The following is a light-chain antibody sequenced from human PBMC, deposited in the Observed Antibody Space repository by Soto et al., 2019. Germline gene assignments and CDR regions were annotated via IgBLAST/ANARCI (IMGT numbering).Light chain of an antibody. CDR2: DVS. CDR3: SSYTSSSTLEV. CDR1: SSDFGGYNY. J-gene: IGLJ1*01. Sequence: QSVLTQPASVSGSPGQSITISCTGTSSDFGGYNYVSWCQQHPGKAPKLMIYDVSNRPSGVSNRFSGSKSGNTASLTISGLQAEDEADYYCSSYTSSSTLEVFGTGTKVTVL. V-gene: IGLV2-14*01.